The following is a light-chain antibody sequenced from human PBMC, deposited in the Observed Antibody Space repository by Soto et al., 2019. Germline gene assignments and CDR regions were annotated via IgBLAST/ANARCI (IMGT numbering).Light chain of an antibody. CDR1: QSISTY. V-gene: IGKV1-39*01. CDR2: AAS. J-gene: IGKJ2*01. CDR3: QKYNSAPYT. Sequence: DIQLTQSPSPLSASVGDRVAITCLASQSISTYLNWYQQKPGKAPKVLIYAASNLQSGVPPRFSGSGSGTDFTLTISSLQPEDVATYYCQKYNSAPYTFGQGTKLEIK.